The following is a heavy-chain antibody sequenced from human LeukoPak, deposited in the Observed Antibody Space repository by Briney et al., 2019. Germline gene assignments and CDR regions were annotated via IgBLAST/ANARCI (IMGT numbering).Heavy chain of an antibody. CDR2: ITSRSTT. J-gene: IGHJ4*02. D-gene: IGHD7-27*01. V-gene: IGHV3-23*01. CDR1: GFTFSHYG. Sequence: HPGGSLRLSCAASGFTFSHYGMNWVRQAPGKGLEWVSGITSRSTTYYADSVKGRFTISRDNSKNMVWLQINSPTAEDTATYYCAKDGNWARFEDWGQGTLVTVSS. CDR3: AKDGNWARFED.